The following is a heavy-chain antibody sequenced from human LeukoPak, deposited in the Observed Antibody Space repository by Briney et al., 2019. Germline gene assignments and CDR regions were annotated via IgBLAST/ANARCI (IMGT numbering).Heavy chain of an antibody. CDR3: ARFLGSSRHFDY. V-gene: IGHV1-46*01. CDR2: INPSGGST. D-gene: IGHD6-6*01. Sequence: ASVKVSCKASGYTFTSYYVHWVRQAPGQGLEWMGIINPSGGSTSYAQKFQGRVTMTRDMSTSTVYMELSSLRSEDTAVYYCARFLGSSRHFDYWGQGTLVTVSS. CDR1: GYTFTSYY. J-gene: IGHJ4*02.